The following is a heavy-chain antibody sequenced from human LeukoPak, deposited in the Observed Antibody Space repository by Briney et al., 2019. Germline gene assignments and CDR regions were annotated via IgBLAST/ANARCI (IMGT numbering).Heavy chain of an antibody. CDR3: ARIYCTSTSCYGDSYYGMDV. J-gene: IGHJ6*02. V-gene: IGHV4-39*01. Sequence: PSETLSLTCTVSGDSISSSRHSWGWIRQPPGKGLEWIGSISYSGSTYYNPSLKTRVTMSVDTSENQFSLKLSSVTAADSTVYYCARIYCTSTSCYGDSYYGMDVWGQGTTVTVSS. CDR1: GDSISSSRHS. D-gene: IGHD2-2*01. CDR2: ISYSGST.